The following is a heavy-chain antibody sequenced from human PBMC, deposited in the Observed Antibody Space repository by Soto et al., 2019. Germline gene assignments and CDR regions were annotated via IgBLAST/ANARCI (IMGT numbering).Heavy chain of an antibody. CDR1: GGTFSIYA. CDR2: IIPIFGTA. Sequence: ASVKVSCKASGGTFSIYAIIWVRQAPGQGLEWMGGIIPIFGTANYAQKFQGRVTITADESTSTAYMELGSLRSEDTAVYYCARVRVRGSGSSYPPYYGMDVWGQGTTVTVSS. V-gene: IGHV1-69*13. CDR3: ARVRVRGSGSSYPPYYGMDV. D-gene: IGHD3-10*01. J-gene: IGHJ6*02.